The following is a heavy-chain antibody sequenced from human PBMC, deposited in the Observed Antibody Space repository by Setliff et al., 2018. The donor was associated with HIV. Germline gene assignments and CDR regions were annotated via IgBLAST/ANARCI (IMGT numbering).Heavy chain of an antibody. CDR3: TTGIETRLDF. Sequence: SETLSLTCAVFGGSFSNYYWSWVRQPPGKGLEFIAEIDHEGTTNYNPSLKSRATISVDTSKNHLSLWLFSMAAADTAFYYCTTGIETRLDFWGQGSLVTVSS. V-gene: IGHV4-34*01. CDR1: GGSFSNYY. J-gene: IGHJ4*02. CDR2: IDHEGTT. D-gene: IGHD1-1*01.